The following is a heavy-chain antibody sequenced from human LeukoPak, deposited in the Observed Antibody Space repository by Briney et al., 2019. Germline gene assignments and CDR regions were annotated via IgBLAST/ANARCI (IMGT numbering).Heavy chain of an antibody. CDR3: ARSGITKGWFDP. V-gene: IGHV3-7*01. Sequence: GGSLRLSCAASGFTFSSYWMSWVRQAPGRGLQWVASIKQDGSEKYFVDSVKGRFTISRDNAKNSLYLQMNSLRADDTAVYYCARSGITKGWFDPWGQGTLVTVSA. CDR2: IKQDGSEK. CDR1: GFTFSSYW. D-gene: IGHD1-7*01. J-gene: IGHJ5*02.